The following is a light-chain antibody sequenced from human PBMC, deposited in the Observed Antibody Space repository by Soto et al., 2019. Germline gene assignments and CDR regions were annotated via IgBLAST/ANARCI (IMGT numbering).Light chain of an antibody. Sequence: QSALTQPPSVSGSPGQTVTISCTGTSSDVGNYNRVSWYQQPPGTAPKLMIYEVTNRPSGVPDRFSGPKSGNTASLTISGLQAEDEADYYCSSYASSNTLVFGGGTKLTVL. J-gene: IGLJ3*02. V-gene: IGLV2-18*02. CDR3: SSYASSNTLV. CDR2: EVT. CDR1: SSDVGNYNR.